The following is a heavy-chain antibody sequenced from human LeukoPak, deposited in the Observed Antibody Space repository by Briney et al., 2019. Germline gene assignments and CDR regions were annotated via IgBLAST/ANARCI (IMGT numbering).Heavy chain of an antibody. V-gene: IGHV4-59*01. CDR3: ARVYYDFWSGYNYYYGMDV. CDR1: GGSISSYY. D-gene: IGHD3-3*01. Sequence: PSETLSLTCTVSGGSISSYYWSWIRQPPGKGLEWIGYIYYSGSTNYNPSLKSRVTISVGTSKNQFSLKLSSVTAADTAVYYCARVYYDFWSGYNYYYGMDVWGQGTTLTVSS. CDR2: IYYSGST. J-gene: IGHJ6*02.